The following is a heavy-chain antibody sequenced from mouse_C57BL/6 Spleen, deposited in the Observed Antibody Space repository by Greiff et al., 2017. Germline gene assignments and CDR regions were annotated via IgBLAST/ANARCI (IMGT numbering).Heavy chain of an antibody. Sequence: QVQLKQPGTELVKPGASVKLSCKASGYTFTSYWMHWVKQRPGQGLEWIGNINPSNGGTNYNEKFKSKATLTVDKSSSTAYMQLSSLTSEDSAVYCCARGDWDDYFDYWGQGTTLTVSS. CDR3: ARGDWDDYFDY. D-gene: IGHD4-1*01. J-gene: IGHJ2*01. CDR2: INPSNGGT. V-gene: IGHV1-53*01. CDR1: GYTFTSYW.